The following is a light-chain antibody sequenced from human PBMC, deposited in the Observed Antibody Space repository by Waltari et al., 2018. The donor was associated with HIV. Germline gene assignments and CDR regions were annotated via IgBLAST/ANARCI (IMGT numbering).Light chain of an antibody. CDR2: SNN. V-gene: IGLV1-44*01. Sequence: QSVLTQSPSASATPGQRVIISCPGTRSNIGRKRVNWYQQPPGTAPKLLIYSNNERPSGVPDRFSGSKSGTSASLAISGLQSEDEADYHCAAWDDSLNGPVFGGGTKLTVL. J-gene: IGLJ2*01. CDR3: AAWDDSLNGPV. CDR1: RSNIGRKR.